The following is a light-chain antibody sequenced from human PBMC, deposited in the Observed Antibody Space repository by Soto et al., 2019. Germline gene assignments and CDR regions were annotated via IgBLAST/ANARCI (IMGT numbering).Light chain of an antibody. Sequence: QSVLTQPPSVSGAPGQRVTISCTGSSSNIGAGSDVHWYQQLPGEAPKLLIHEVSQRPSDIPDRFSGSKSGNTASLTVSGLQADDEADYYCRSYAGNSNWVFGGGTKLTVL. CDR3: RSYAGNSNWV. CDR2: EVS. J-gene: IGLJ3*02. CDR1: SSNIGAGSD. V-gene: IGLV1-40*01.